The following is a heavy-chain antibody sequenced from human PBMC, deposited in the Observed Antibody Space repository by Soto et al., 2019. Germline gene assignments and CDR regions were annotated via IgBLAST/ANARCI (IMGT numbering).Heavy chain of an antibody. J-gene: IGHJ4*02. Sequence: GASVKVSCKASGYIFTSYVMEWVRQAPGQRLEWMGWINAGNGNTKYSQKFQGRVTITRDTSANTVYMELSSLRSEDTAVYYCARSAPPIDYWGQGTLVTVSS. CDR2: INAGNGNT. V-gene: IGHV1-3*01. CDR1: GYIFTSYV. CDR3: ARSAPPIDY.